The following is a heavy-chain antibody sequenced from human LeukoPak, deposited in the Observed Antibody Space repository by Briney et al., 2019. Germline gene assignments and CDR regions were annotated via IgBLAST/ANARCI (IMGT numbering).Heavy chain of an antibody. CDR3: AREGQYGDFDY. CDR1: GFTVSTSA. J-gene: IGHJ4*02. V-gene: IGHV3-23*01. D-gene: IGHD4-17*01. Sequence: GGSLRLSCAAAGFTVSTSAMSWVRQAPGKGLEWVSGISGSGGGTYYADSVKGRFSISRDISKNTLYLQMNSLRAEDTAVYYCAREGQYGDFDYWGQGTLVTVSS. CDR2: ISGSGGGT.